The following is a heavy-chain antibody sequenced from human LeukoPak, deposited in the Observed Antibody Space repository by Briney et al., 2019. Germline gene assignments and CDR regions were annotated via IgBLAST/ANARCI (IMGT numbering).Heavy chain of an antibody. J-gene: IGHJ4*02. D-gene: IGHD4-23*01. V-gene: IGHV3-7*01. CDR1: GFTFSSYW. Sequence: GGSLRLSCADSGFTFSSYWISWVRQAPGKGLEWVANINQDGSEKYYVDSVRGRFAISRDNAKNSLYLQMNSLRAEDTAVYYCAISSPVATVGYWGQGTLVTVSS. CDR2: INQDGSEK. CDR3: AISSPVATVGY.